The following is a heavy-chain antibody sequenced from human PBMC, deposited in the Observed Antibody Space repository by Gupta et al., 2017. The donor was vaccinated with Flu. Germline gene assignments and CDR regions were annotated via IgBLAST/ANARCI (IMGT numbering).Heavy chain of an antibody. J-gene: IGHJ5*02. CDR3: AKSHYFDWSDSDNWFDP. D-gene: IGHD3-9*01. CDR2: ISWNSGSI. Sequence: EVQLVESGGGLVQPGRSLRLSCAASGFTFDDYAMHWVRQAPGKGLEWVSGISWNSGSIGYADSVKGRFTISRDNAKNSLYLQMNSLRAEDTALYYCAKSHYFDWSDSDNWFDPWGQGTLVTVSS. CDR1: GFTFDDYA. V-gene: IGHV3-9*01.